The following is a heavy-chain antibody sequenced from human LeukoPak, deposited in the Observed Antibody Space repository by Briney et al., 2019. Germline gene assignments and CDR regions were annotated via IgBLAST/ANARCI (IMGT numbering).Heavy chain of an antibody. V-gene: IGHV3-66*01. D-gene: IGHD3-22*01. J-gene: IGHJ4*02. Sequence: GGSLRLSCAASGFTFRNYAMSWVRQAPGKGLEWVSVIYSAGNTYYADSVQGRFTMSRENPENTLYLQMNSLRAEDTAVYYCARAHDRGYYYGFDYWGQGTLVTVSS. CDR1: GFTFRNYA. CDR2: IYSAGNT. CDR3: ARAHDRGYYYGFDY.